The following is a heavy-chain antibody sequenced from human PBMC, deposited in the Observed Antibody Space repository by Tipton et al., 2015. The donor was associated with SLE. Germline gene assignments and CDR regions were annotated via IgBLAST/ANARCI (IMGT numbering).Heavy chain of an antibody. D-gene: IGHD3-22*01. CDR2: IIPIFGTA. V-gene: IGHV1-69*13. Sequence: QLVQSGPEVKKPGASVKVSCKVSGGTFSSYAISWVRQAPGQGLEWMGGIIPIFGTANYAQKFQGRVTITADESTSTAYMELSSLRSEDTAVYYCARDSSGRDDAFDIWGQGTMVTVSS. J-gene: IGHJ3*02. CDR3: ARDSSGRDDAFDI. CDR1: GGTFSSYA.